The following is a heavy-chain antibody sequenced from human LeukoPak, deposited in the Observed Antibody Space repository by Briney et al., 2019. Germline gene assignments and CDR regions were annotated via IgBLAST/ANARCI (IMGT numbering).Heavy chain of an antibody. Sequence: GGSLRLSCAASGFTFSSYGMSWVRQAPGKGLEWVSAISGSCGSTYYADSVKGRFTISRDNAKNSLYLQRNSLRAEDTALYYCARVRNTIYYYYMDVWGKGTTVTVSS. CDR3: ARVRNTIYYYYMDV. CDR1: GFTFSSYG. J-gene: IGHJ6*03. D-gene: IGHD3-3*01. V-gene: IGHV3-23*01. CDR2: ISGSCGST.